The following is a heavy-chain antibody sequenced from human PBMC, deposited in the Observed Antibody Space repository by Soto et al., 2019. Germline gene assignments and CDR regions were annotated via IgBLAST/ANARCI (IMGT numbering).Heavy chain of an antibody. CDR2: MNPVSGDT. CDR3: ARMATFGSLNWFDP. Sequence: ASVKVSCKASGYSFTNNDGIWVRQDTGQGLEWMGWMNPVSGDTGYAQKFQGRVTMTRDISIATAYMELSSLRSDDTAIYYCARMATFGSLNWFDPWGQGTLVTLSS. V-gene: IGHV1-8*01. J-gene: IGHJ5*02. D-gene: IGHD3-16*01. CDR1: GYSFTNND.